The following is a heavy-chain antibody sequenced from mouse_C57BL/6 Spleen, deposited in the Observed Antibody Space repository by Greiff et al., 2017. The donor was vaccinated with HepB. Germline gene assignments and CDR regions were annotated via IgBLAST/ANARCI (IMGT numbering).Heavy chain of an antibody. Sequence: QVQLQQSGAELVRPGTSVKVSCKASGYAFTNYLIEWVKQRPGQGLEWIGVINPGSGGTNYNEKFKGKATLTADKSSSTAYMQLSSLTSEDAAVYFCASEELGPFAYWGQGTLVTVSA. CDR1: GYAFTNYL. D-gene: IGHD4-1*01. J-gene: IGHJ3*01. CDR3: ASEELGPFAY. V-gene: IGHV1-54*01. CDR2: INPGSGGT.